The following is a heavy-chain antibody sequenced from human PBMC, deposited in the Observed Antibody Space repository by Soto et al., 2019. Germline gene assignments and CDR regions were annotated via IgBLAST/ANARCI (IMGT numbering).Heavy chain of an antibody. D-gene: IGHD3-10*01. CDR3: ARGRRGYYYMDV. CDR2: INHSGST. CDR1: GGSFSGYY. J-gene: IGHJ6*03. Sequence: SETLSLTCAVYGGSFSGYYWSWIRQPPGKGLEWIGEINHSGSTNYNPSLKSRVTISVDTSKNQFSLKLSSVTAADTAVYYCARGRRGYYYMDVWGKGTTVTVSS. V-gene: IGHV4-34*01.